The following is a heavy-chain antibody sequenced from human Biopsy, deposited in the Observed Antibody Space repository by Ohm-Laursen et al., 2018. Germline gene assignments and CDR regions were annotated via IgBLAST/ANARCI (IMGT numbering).Heavy chain of an antibody. J-gene: IGHJ3*01. V-gene: IGHV3-9*01. CDR2: IHWNSGVI. CDR1: GFPFDDYA. Sequence: SLRLSCTASGFPFDDYAMHWVRQVPGKGLEWVAGIHWNSGVIDYVDSVKGRFTISRGNAKNSLYLQLNSLRTEDTAFYYCARTYGNGFYRDAFDLWGQGTVVSVS. D-gene: IGHD6-19*01. CDR3: ARTYGNGFYRDAFDL.